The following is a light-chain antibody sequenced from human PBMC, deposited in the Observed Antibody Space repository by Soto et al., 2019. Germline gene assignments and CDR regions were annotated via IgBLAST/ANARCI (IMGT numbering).Light chain of an antibody. J-gene: IGKJ1*01. V-gene: IGKV3-15*01. CDR1: QSVGSD. CDR3: QQYGSSPWT. Sequence: EIVMTQSPATLSVSPGERATPSCRASQSVGSDLAWYQQKPGQAPRLLIYGASTGATGIPARFSGSGSGTEFTLTISRLEPEDFAVYYCQQYGSSPWTFGQGTKVDIK. CDR2: GAS.